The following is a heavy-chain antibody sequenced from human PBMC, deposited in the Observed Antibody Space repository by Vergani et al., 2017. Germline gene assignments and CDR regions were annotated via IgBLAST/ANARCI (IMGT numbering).Heavy chain of an antibody. Sequence: QLQLQESGPGLVKPSATLSLTCSVSGASIRSSNYYWGWVRQPPGKGLEWIGSIYYSGSTYYNPSLKSRVTISVDTSKNQFSLKLSSVTAADTAVYYCARDLMYSSSWSVGMDVWGQGTTVTVSS. CDR2: IYYSGST. V-gene: IGHV4-39*02. D-gene: IGHD6-13*01. J-gene: IGHJ6*02. CDR3: ARDLMYSSSWSVGMDV. CDR1: GASIRSSNYY.